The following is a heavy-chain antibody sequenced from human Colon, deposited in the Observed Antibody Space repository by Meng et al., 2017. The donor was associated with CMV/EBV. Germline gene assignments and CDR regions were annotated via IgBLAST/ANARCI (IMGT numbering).Heavy chain of an antibody. J-gene: IGHJ4*02. V-gene: IGHV3-23*03. CDR2: VYGGTGST. CDR1: GFIFNDYA. Sequence: GESLKISCAASGFIFNDYAMSWVRQAPGKGLEWVSVVYGGTGSTYYADSVKGRFTISRENSENTIYLEMNSLRVEDTAVYYCARDAGGIVVVPAVDYWGQGTLVTVSS. D-gene: IGHD2-2*01. CDR3: ARDAGGIVVVPAVDY.